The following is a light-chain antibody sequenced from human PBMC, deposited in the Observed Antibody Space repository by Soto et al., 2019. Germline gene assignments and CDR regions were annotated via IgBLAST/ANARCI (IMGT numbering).Light chain of an antibody. V-gene: IGLV3-21*02. Sequence: SYELTQPPSVSVAPGQTARISCGGNKIETKTVFWYQQKPGQAPVVVVSDDSVRPSGIPERFSGSNSGGTASLTISGLQAEDEADYYCSSYTSSSTYVFGTGTKVTVL. J-gene: IGLJ1*01. CDR3: SSYTSSSTYV. CDR2: DDS. CDR1: KIETKT.